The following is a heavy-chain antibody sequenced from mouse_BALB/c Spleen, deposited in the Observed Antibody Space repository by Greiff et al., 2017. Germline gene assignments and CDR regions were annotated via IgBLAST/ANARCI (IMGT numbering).Heavy chain of an antibody. V-gene: IGHV1-54*01. CDR1: GYAFTNYL. J-gene: IGHJ4*01. Sequence: QVQLKESGAELVRPGTSVKVSCKASGYAFTNYLIEWVKQRPGQGLEGIGVINPGSGGTNYNEKFKGKATLTADKSSSTAYMQLSSPTSEDSAVYYCAREYAYYAMDYWGQGTSVTVSS. D-gene: IGHD5-1*01. CDR3: AREYAYYAMDY. CDR2: INPGSGGT.